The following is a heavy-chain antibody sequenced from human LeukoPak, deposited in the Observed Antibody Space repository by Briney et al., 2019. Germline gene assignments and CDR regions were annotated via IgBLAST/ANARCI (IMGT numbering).Heavy chain of an antibody. V-gene: IGHV1-8*01. CDR3: ARAGKMTTVTPNY. Sequence: ASVKVSCKASGYTFTSYDINWVRQATGQGLEWMGWMNPNSGNTGYAQKFQGRVTMTRNTSISTAYMELSSLRSEDTAVCYCARAGKMTTVTPNYWGQGTLVTVSS. CDR1: GYTFTSYD. D-gene: IGHD4-17*01. J-gene: IGHJ4*02. CDR2: MNPNSGNT.